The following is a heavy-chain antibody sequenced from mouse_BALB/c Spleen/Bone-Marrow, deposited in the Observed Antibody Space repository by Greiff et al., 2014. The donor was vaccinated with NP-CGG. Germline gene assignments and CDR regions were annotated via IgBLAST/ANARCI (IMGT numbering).Heavy chain of an antibody. Sequence: QVQLKQSGAELVKPGASVKLSCKASGYTFTSYYMYWVKQRPGQGLEWIGEINPSNGGTNFNEKFKSKATLTVDKSSSTAYVQLSSLTSEDSAVCYCTRGRRDAMDYWGQGTSVTVSS. CDR2: INPSNGGT. CDR3: TRGRRDAMDY. V-gene: IGHV1S81*02. CDR1: GYTFTSYY. J-gene: IGHJ4*01.